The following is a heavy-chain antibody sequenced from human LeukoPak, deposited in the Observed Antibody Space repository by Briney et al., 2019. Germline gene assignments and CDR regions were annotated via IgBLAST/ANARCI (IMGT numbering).Heavy chain of an antibody. D-gene: IGHD3-3*01. Sequence: SETLSLTCTVSGGSIGTFYWSWIRRPPGKGLEWIGYIYYTGSTNYNPSPKSRVTISVDTSKNQVSLRLTSVTAADTAVYYCVREQRSYDFSSSFYVAHGMDVWGQGTTDIVSS. V-gene: IGHV4-59*01. J-gene: IGHJ6*02. CDR3: VREQRSYDFSSSFYVAHGMDV. CDR1: GGSIGTFY. CDR2: IYYTGST.